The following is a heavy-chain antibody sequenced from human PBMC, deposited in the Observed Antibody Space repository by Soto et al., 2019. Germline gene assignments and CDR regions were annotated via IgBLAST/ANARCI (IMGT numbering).Heavy chain of an antibody. D-gene: IGHD3-10*01. CDR1: GFTVSGYY. CDR2: KYSGDST. CDR3: AREQPHHYGSYYGMDV. Sequence: GGSLRLSCAASGFTVSGYYINWVRQAPGKGLEWVPIKYSGDSTYYADSVKGRFTISRDNSKNTLFLQMSSLRVEDTAVYYCAREQPHHYGSYYGMDVWGQGTTVTVSS. V-gene: IGHV3-53*01. J-gene: IGHJ6*02.